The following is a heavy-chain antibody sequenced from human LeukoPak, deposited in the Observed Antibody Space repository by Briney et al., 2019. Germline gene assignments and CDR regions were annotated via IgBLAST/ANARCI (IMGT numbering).Heavy chain of an antibody. V-gene: IGHV3-30*18. CDR2: ISYDGSNK. CDR3: AKDGPYFYYGMDV. J-gene: IGHJ6*02. Sequence: PGGSLRLSCEASGFTFSGYTMNWVRQAPGKGLEWLAHISYDGSNKYYADSIKGRFTISRDNSMYTLYLQMNGLRAEDTAVYYCAKDGPYFYYGMDVWGQGTTVTVS. CDR1: GFTFSGYT.